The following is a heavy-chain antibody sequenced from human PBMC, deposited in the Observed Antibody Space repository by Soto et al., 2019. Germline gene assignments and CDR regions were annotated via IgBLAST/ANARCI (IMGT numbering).Heavy chain of an antibody. CDR3: VRDSDSDTWPSRDV. CDR1: GYSFTRNG. CDR2: ISAKNGDT. J-gene: IGHJ6*02. Sequence: QVHLVQSGAELKKPGASVRVSCKASGYSFTRNGINWVRQAPGRGLEWMGWISAKNGDTNYAQKFQGRVIMTTDTSTSTAYMELRSLRSDDTAVYYCVRDSDSDTWPSRDVWGQGTTVTVSS. V-gene: IGHV1-18*01. D-gene: IGHD1-26*01.